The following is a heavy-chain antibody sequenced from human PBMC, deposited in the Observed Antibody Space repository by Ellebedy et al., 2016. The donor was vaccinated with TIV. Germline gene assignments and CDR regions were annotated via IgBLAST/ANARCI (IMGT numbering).Heavy chain of an antibody. CDR2: TYYRSRWYT. V-gene: IGHV6-1*01. CDR3: ARVIELKIDS. CDR1: GDSVSRDSAA. J-gene: IGHJ4*02. D-gene: IGHD3-22*01. Sequence: MPSETLSLTCAISGDSVSRDSAAWDWIRQSPSRGLEWLGRTYYRSRWYTDYAVSVKVRIFINPDTTKNQFSLQLTSVTPEDTALYYCARVIELKIDSWGQGILVTVSS.